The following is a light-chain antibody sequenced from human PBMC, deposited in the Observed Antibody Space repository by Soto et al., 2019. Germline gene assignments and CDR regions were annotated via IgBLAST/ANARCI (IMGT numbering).Light chain of an antibody. Sequence: QLVLTQSPSASASLGASVKLTCTLSSGHSSYAIAWHQQQPEKGPRYLMKLNSDGSHSKGDGIPDRFSGSSSGAERYLTISSLQSEDEADYYCQTWGTGIHRVFGGGIKLTVL. CDR2: LNSDGSH. V-gene: IGLV4-69*01. J-gene: IGLJ2*01. CDR3: QTWGTGIHRV. CDR1: SGHSSYA.